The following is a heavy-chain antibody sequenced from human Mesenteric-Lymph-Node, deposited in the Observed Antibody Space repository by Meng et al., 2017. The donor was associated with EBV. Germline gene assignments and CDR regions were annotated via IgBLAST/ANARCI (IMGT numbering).Heavy chain of an antibody. Sequence: QVQLQQPGPGLVKPSQTLPLTCSIPGDRVSSNSAAWNWIRQSPSRGLEWLGRTYYRSKWYNDYAVSVKSRITINPDTSKNQFSLQLNSVTPEDTAVYYCARDRLTAMVKGGWFDSWGQGTLGTVVS. CDR3: ARDRLTAMVKGGWFDS. D-gene: IGHD5-18*01. CDR1: GDRVSSNSAA. CDR2: TYYRSKWYN. V-gene: IGHV6-1*01. J-gene: IGHJ5*01.